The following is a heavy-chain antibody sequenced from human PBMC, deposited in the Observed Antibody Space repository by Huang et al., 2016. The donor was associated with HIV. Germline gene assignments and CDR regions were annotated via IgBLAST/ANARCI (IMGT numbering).Heavy chain of an antibody. CDR3: ARSWFGELLYPPDY. CDR2: ISAYNGNT. Sequence: QVQLVQSGAEVKKPGASVKVSCKASGYTFTSYVISWVRQAPGQGLECKGWISAYNGNTNYTQKFQDRVTMTTDTSTSTAYMELRSLRFDDTAVYYCARSWFGELLYPPDYWGQGTLVTVSS. CDR1: GYTFTSYV. J-gene: IGHJ4*02. D-gene: IGHD3-10*01. V-gene: IGHV1-18*01.